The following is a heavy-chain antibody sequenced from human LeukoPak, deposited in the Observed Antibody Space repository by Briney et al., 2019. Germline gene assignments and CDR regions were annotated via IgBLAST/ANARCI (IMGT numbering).Heavy chain of an antibody. J-gene: IGHJ5*02. V-gene: IGHV5-51*01. Sequence: GESLKISCKGSGYSFTSYWIGWVRQMPGKGLEWMGMIYPGDSDTRYSPSFQGQVTISADKSISTAYLHWSSLKASDTAMYYCARGVRGVIIRGNWFDPWGQGTLVTVSS. CDR3: ARGVRGVIIRGNWFDP. CDR2: IYPGDSDT. D-gene: IGHD3-10*01. CDR1: GYSFTSYW.